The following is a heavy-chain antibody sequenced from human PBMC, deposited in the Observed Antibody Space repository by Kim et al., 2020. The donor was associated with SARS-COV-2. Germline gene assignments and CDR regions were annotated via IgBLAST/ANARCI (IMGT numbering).Heavy chain of an antibody. CDR1: GYTFTSYD. J-gene: IGHJ6*02. Sequence: ASVKVSCKASGYTFTSYDINWVRQATGQGLEWMGWMNPNSGNTGYAQKFQGRVTMTRNTSISTAYMELSSLRSEDTAVYYCARSYSSGWVYYYYGMDVWGQGTTVTVSS. D-gene: IGHD6-25*01. CDR3: ARSYSSGWVYYYYGMDV. CDR2: MNPNSGNT. V-gene: IGHV1-8*01.